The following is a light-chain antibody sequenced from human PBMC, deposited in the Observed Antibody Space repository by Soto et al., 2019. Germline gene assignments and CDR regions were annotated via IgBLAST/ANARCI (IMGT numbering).Light chain of an antibody. V-gene: IGKV3-15*01. CDR2: DTS. J-gene: IGKJ4*01. CDR3: QAYNNWQLT. CDR1: QGIGDT. Sequence: EVVMTQSPATLSVSPGEGVTLSCRASQGIGDTLAWYQHKPGQTPRLLIYDTSTTATGVPATFSSSMSGPQFTLTIHSLQSVDFAISSCQAYNNWQLTFGGGTKVESK.